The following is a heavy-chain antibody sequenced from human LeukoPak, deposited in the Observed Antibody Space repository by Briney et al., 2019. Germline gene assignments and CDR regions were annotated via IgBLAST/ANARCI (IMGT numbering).Heavy chain of an antibody. V-gene: IGHV1-69*01. J-gene: IGHJ4*02. Sequence: SVKVSCKASGGTFSSYAMSWVRQAPGQGLEWMGGIIPIFGTANYAQKFQGRVTITADESTSTAYMELSSLRSEDTAVYYCAGLHASSGYGYYFDYWGQGTLVTVSS. CDR1: GGTFSSYA. CDR2: IIPIFGTA. D-gene: IGHD3-22*01. CDR3: AGLHASSGYGYYFDY.